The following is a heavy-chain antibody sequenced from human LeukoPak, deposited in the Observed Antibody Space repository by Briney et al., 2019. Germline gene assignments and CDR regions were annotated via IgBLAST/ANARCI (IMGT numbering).Heavy chain of an antibody. J-gene: IGHJ5*02. D-gene: IGHD3-10*01. Sequence: EGSLRLSCAASGFTFSDYYMSWIRQAPGKGLEWVSYISSSSSYTNYADSVKGRFTISRDNAKNSLYLQMNSLRAEDTAVYYCARDYGSGSYLENWFDPWGQGTLVTVSS. CDR2: ISSSSSYT. CDR3: ARDYGSGSYLENWFDP. V-gene: IGHV3-11*06. CDR1: GFTFSDYY.